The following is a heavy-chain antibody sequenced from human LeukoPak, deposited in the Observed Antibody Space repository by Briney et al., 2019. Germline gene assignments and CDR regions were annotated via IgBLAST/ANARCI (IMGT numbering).Heavy chain of an antibody. D-gene: IGHD3-22*01. CDR1: GFTFSSYA. Sequence: GGSLRLSCAASGFTFSSYAMSWVRQAPGKGLEWVSVISASGGKTSYADSVKGRFTVSRDNSKNTLYLQMNSLRAEDTAVYFCVEGGAPSYYDGSGDAYFDYWGQGTLVTVSS. V-gene: IGHV3-23*01. CDR2: ISASGGKT. J-gene: IGHJ4*02. CDR3: VEGGAPSYYDGSGDAYFDY.